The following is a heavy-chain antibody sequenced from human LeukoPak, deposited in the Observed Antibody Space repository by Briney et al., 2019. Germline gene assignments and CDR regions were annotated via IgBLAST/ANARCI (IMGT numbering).Heavy chain of an antibody. CDR2: ISSSSSTI. V-gene: IGHV3-48*01. D-gene: IGHD6-25*01. J-gene: IGHJ3*02. CDR1: GFTFSSYS. CDR3: AGEWRLTPIYGFDI. Sequence: GGSLRLSCAASGFTFSSYSMNWVRQAPGKGLEWVSYISSSSSTIYYADSVKGRFTISRDNAKNSLYLQMNSLRAEDTAVYYCAGEWRLTPIYGFDIWGQGTMVTVSS.